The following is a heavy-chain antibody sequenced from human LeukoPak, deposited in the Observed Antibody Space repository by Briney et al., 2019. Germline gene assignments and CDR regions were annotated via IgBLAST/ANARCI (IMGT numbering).Heavy chain of an antibody. J-gene: IGHJ5*02. CDR3: ARHPPPMGRSGWYSWFDP. CDR2: IYYSWST. Sequence: SETLSLTCTVSGGSISSSPYYWGWIRQSPGKALEWIGSIYYSWSTYYNPSLKSRVTISVDTSKNQFSLKLSSVTAADTAVYYCARHPPPMGRSGWYSWFDPGGQGSLVTVSS. CDR1: GGSISSSPYY. V-gene: IGHV4-39*01. D-gene: IGHD6-19*01.